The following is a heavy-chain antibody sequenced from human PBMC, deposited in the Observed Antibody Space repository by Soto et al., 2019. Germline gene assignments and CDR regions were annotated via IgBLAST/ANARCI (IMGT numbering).Heavy chain of an antibody. V-gene: IGHV1-69*13. CDR3: ARKRITMVRGVIMGGMDV. Sequence: SVEVSCKASGGTFSSYAMSWVRQAPGQGLEGMGGIVPIFGTANYAQKFQGRVTITADESTSTAYMELSSLRSEDTAVYYCARKRITMVRGVIMGGMDVWGQGSTVTVSS. D-gene: IGHD3-10*01. CDR2: IVPIFGTA. CDR1: GGTFSSYA. J-gene: IGHJ6*02.